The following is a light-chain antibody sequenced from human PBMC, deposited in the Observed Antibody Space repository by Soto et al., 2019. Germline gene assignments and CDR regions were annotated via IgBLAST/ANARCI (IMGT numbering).Light chain of an antibody. V-gene: IGKV3-15*01. J-gene: IGKJ4*02. Sequence: EIGLRHSPATPSVYPGEIVTLACRASQSADISSAWYQQKPGQAPRLLIYGASTRATDMPGTFSGRGSGTEFTLPICSLRPGNFGAYYGQHHTSWPSTFGEGTKVDI. CDR1: QSADIS. CDR3: QHHTSWPST. CDR2: GAS.